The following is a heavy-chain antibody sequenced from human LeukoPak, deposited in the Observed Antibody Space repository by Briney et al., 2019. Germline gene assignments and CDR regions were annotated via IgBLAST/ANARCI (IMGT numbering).Heavy chain of an antibody. J-gene: IGHJ4*02. Sequence: PGGSLRLSCAASGFTFSSYAMSWVRQAPGKGLEWVASIKEDGSNKYYADSVKGRFTISRDNSKNTLYLQMNSLRAEDTAVYYCAKPVGVVITMHYFDYWGQGTLVTVSS. CDR1: GFTFSSYA. D-gene: IGHD3-22*01. CDR3: AKPVGVVITMHYFDY. V-gene: IGHV3-30*02. CDR2: IKEDGSNK.